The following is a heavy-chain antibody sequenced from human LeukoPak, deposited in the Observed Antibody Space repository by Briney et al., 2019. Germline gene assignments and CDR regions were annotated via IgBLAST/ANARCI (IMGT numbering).Heavy chain of an antibody. J-gene: IGHJ4*02. V-gene: IGHV4-59*01. D-gene: IGHD2-15*01. Sequence: KASETLSLTCTVSGGSITSYYWSWIRQPPGKGLEWIGYIYYSGSTNYNPSLKSRVTISVDTSKNQFSLKLSSVTAADTAVYYCAREVADCSGGSCYYYFDYWGQGTLVTVSS. CDR3: AREVADCSGGSCYYYFDY. CDR1: GGSITSYY. CDR2: IYYSGST.